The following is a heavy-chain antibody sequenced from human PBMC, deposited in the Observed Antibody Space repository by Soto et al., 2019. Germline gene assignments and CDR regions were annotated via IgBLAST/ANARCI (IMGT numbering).Heavy chain of an antibody. V-gene: IGHV3-23*01. Sequence: GGSLRLSCAASGFTFGTYAMKWLRQAPGRGLECVSFISGSGRTTYYADSVKGRFTVSRDNSKNTMYLQMNSLRAEDTALYYCAKFRGQSYSYYYMDVWGKGTTVTVSS. D-gene: IGHD3-16*01. CDR1: GFTFGTYA. CDR3: AKFRGQSYSYYYMDV. J-gene: IGHJ6*03. CDR2: ISGSGRTT.